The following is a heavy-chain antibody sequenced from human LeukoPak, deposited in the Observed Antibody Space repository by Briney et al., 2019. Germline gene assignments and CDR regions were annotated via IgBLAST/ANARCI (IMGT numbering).Heavy chain of an antibody. CDR3: AKGAGGSGSYYPYF. CDR1: GYSFITHW. D-gene: IGHD3-10*01. V-gene: IGHV5-51*01. CDR2: IYPGDSDT. J-gene: IGHJ4*02. Sequence: GESLKISCKASGYSFITHWIAWVRQTPGKGLEWMGIIYPGDSDTKYSPSFQGQVTISADKSISTAYLQWSSLKASDAAMYYCAKGAGGSGSYYPYFWGQGTLVTVSS.